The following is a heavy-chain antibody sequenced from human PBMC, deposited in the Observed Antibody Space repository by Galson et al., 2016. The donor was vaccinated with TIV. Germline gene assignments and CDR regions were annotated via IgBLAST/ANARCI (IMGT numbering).Heavy chain of an antibody. Sequence: ETLSLTCSVSGGSIISSYYWGWIRQTPGKGLEWIATSYYTGSTYYNPSLKTPVSISVDSSRNQFSLNLSSVTAADTAVYFCARTAGAGIAARVLCDYWGQGTLVTVSS. CDR3: ARTAGAGIAARVLCDY. CDR1: GGSIISSYY. J-gene: IGHJ4*02. CDR2: SYYTGST. D-gene: IGHD6-6*01. V-gene: IGHV4-39*07.